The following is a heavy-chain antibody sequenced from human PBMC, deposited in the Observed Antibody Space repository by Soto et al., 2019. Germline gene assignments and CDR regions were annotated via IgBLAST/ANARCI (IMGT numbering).Heavy chain of an antibody. Sequence: PSETLSLTCTVSGGSISSGDYYWSWIRQPPGKGLEWIGYIYYSGSTYYNPSLKSRVTISVDTSKNQFSLKLSSVTAADTAVYYCARPTYYDSSGYWGDDAFDIWGQGTMVTVSS. V-gene: IGHV4-30-4*01. D-gene: IGHD3-22*01. CDR3: ARPTYYDSSGYWGDDAFDI. CDR1: GGSISSGDYY. J-gene: IGHJ3*02. CDR2: IYYSGST.